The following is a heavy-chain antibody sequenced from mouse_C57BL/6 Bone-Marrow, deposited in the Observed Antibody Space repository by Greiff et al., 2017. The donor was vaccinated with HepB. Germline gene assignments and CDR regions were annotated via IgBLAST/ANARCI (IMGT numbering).Heavy chain of an antibody. J-gene: IGHJ2*01. V-gene: IGHV5-4*01. CDR1: GFTFSSYA. D-gene: IGHD3-1*01. CDR3: ARDRGHLYYFDY. Sequence: EVNVVESGGGLVKPGGSLKLSCAASGFTFSSYAMSWVRQTPEKRLEWVATISDGGSYTYYPDNVKGRFTISRDNAKNNLYLQMSHLKSEDTAMYYCARDRGHLYYFDYWGQGTTLTVSS. CDR2: ISDGGSYT.